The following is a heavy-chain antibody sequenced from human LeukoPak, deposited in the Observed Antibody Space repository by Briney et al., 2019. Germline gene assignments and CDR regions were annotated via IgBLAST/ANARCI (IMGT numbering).Heavy chain of an antibody. D-gene: IGHD3-10*01. CDR1: GDSISSSNCY. J-gene: IGHJ6*03. CDR3: ARDQPMVRGVIATYYYYMDV. CDR2: IYFSGGT. V-gene: IGHV4-39*02. Sequence: SETLSLTCTVSGDSISSSNCYWGWIRQPPGKGLEWIGSIYFSGGTYYNASLKSRVTISVDTSKNQFSLKLSSVTAADTAVYYCARDQPMVRGVIATYYYYMDVWGKGTTVTISS.